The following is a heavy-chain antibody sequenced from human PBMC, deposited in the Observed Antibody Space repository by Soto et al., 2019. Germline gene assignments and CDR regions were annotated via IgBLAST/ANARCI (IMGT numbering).Heavy chain of an antibody. CDR3: ARDKITGLFDY. J-gene: IGHJ4*02. CDR1: GGSFSGYY. D-gene: IGHD2-8*02. CDR2: INHSGST. Sequence: PSETLSLTCVVYGGSFSGYYWTWIRQPPGTGLEWIGEINHSGSTNYNPSLKSRVTTSVDTSKNQFSLKLTSVTAADTAVYYCARDKITGLFDYWGQGTLVTVSS. V-gene: IGHV4-34*01.